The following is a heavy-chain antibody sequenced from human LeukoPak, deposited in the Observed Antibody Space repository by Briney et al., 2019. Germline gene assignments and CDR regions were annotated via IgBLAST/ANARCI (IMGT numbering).Heavy chain of an antibody. CDR1: GFTFDDYA. Sequence: GGSLRLSCAASGFTFDDYAMHWVRQAPGKGLEWVSGISWNSGSIGYADSVKGRFTISRDNAKNSLYLQMNSLRAEDTALYYCAKSTHCSGGSCYGTPLDYWGQGTLVTVSS. J-gene: IGHJ4*02. CDR3: AKSTHCSGGSCYGTPLDY. CDR2: ISWNSGSI. D-gene: IGHD2-15*01. V-gene: IGHV3-9*01.